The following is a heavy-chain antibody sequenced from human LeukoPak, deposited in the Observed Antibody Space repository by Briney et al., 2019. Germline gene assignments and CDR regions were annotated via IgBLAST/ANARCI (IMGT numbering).Heavy chain of an antibody. D-gene: IGHD3-3*01. V-gene: IGHV4-59*08. CDR1: GGSISSYY. Sequence: SETLSLTCTVSGGSISSYYWSWIRQPPGKGLEWIGYIYYSGSTNYNPSLKSRVTISVGTSKNQFSLKLSSVTAADTAVYYCARAEVSPPNYHFWSGYYFSVVEKDWGQGTLVTVSS. J-gene: IGHJ4*02. CDR2: IYYSGST. CDR3: ARAEVSPPNYHFWSGYYFSVVEKD.